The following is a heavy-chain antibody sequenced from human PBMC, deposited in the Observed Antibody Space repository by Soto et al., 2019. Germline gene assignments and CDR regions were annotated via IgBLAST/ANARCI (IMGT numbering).Heavy chain of an antibody. J-gene: IGHJ6*03. CDR3: ARKRLKLEINYYYYYMDV. CDR1: GGSFSGYY. Sequence: PSETLSLTCAVYGGSFSGYYWSWIRQPPGKGLEWIGEINHSGSTNYNPSLKSRVTISVDTSKNKFSLKLSSVTAADTAVYYCARKRLKLEINYYYYYMDVWGKGTTGTVS. D-gene: IGHD1-1*01. V-gene: IGHV4-34*01. CDR2: INHSGST.